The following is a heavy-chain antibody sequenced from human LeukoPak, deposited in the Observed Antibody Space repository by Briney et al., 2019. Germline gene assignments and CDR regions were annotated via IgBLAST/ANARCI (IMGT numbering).Heavy chain of an antibody. V-gene: IGHV3-7*01. CDR1: GFTFSNYW. CDR3: ARDQGSMIVVRPTNWYFDL. D-gene: IGHD3-22*01. Sequence: GGSLRLFCAASGFTFSNYWMSWVRQAPGQGLEWLANINQDGSEMYYVDSVKGRFTISRDNGKNSLYLQINSLRADDTAVYYCARDQGSMIVVRPTNWYFDLWGRGTLVTVSS. J-gene: IGHJ2*01. CDR2: INQDGSEM.